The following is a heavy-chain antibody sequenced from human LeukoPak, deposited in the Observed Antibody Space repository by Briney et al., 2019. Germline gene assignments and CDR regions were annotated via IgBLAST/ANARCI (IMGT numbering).Heavy chain of an antibody. J-gene: IGHJ6*03. CDR1: GGTFSSYA. CDR3: ARTFAPDYYYYYMDV. V-gene: IGHV1-69*06. CDR2: IIPIFGTA. Sequence: SVKVSCKASGGTFSSYAISWVRQAPGQGLEWMGGIIPIFGTANYAQKFQGRVTITAGKSTSTAYMELSSLRSEDTAVYYCARTFAPDYYYYYMDVWGKGTTVTVSS. D-gene: IGHD3-3*02.